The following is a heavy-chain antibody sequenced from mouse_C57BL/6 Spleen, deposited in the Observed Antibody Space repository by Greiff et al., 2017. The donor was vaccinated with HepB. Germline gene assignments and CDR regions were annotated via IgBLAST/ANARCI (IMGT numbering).Heavy chain of an antibody. CDR3: ARERDYFDC. J-gene: IGHJ2*01. CDR2: ISDGGSYT. V-gene: IGHV5-4*01. CDR1: GFTFSSYA. Sequence: EVQVVESGGGLVKPGGSLKLSCAASGFTFSSYAMSWVRQTPEKRLEWVATISDGGSYTYYPDNVKGRFTISRDNAKNNLYLQMSHLKSEDTAMYYCARERDYFDCWGQGTTLTVSS.